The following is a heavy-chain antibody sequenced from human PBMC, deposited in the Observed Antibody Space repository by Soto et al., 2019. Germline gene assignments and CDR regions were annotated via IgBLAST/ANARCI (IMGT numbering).Heavy chain of an antibody. CDR1: GFTFRSYA. D-gene: IGHD3-10*01. Sequence: QVHLVASGGGMVQPGRSLRLACTASGFTFRSYAMHWVRQAPGKGLEWVAVISYSGSTTYYADSVKGRFSISRDISNNTLYLQMNSLRSEDTAVYYCARAPGGSTETFDSWGQGTLVTVSS. J-gene: IGHJ4*02. V-gene: IGHV3-30-3*01. CDR3: ARAPGGSTETFDS. CDR2: ISYSGSTT.